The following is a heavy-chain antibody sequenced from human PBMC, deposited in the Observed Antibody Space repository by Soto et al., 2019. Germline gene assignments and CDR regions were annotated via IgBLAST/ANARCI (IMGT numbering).Heavy chain of an antibody. J-gene: IGHJ6*02. CDR2: VIPIFGTA. Sequence: SVKVSCKGSGGTFSSYAISWVRQAPGQGLEWMGGVIPIFGTANYAQKFQGRVTITAGKSTSTAYMELSSLRSEDTAVYYCAGGIVVVTAYAIYGMDVWGQGTTVTVSS. CDR1: GGTFSSYA. D-gene: IGHD2-21*02. CDR3: AGGIVVVTAYAIYGMDV. V-gene: IGHV1-69*06.